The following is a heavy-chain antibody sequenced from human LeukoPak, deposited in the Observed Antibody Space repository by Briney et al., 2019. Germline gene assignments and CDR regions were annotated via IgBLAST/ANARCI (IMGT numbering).Heavy chain of an antibody. V-gene: IGHV4-38-2*02. CDR3: ARVDSNYVFDDY. CDR2: IYHSGST. D-gene: IGHD4-11*01. CDR1: GYSISSGYY. Sequence: SETLSLTCTVSGYSISSGYYWGWIRQPPGKGLEWIGSIYHSGSTYYNPSLKRRVTISVDTSKNQFSLKLSSVTAADTAVYYCARVDSNYVFDDYWGQGTLVTVSS. J-gene: IGHJ4*02.